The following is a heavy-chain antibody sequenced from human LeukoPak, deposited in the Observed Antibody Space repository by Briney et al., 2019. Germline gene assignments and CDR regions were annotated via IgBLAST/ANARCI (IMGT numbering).Heavy chain of an antibody. CDR1: GYSFPAKY. V-gene: IGHV1-18*01. J-gene: IGHJ3*02. Sequence: GASVKVSCKASGYSFPAKYMHWVRQAPGQGLEWMGWISAYNGNTNYAQKVQGRVTMTTDTPTSTAYMELRSLRSDDTAVYYCARDLAVVTAFGQHGFDIWGQGTMVTVSP. CDR3: ARDLAVVTAFGQHGFDI. CDR2: ISAYNGNT. D-gene: IGHD2-21*02.